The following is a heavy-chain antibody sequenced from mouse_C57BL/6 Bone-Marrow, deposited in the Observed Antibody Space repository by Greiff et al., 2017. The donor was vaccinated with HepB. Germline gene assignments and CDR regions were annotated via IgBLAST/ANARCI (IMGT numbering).Heavy chain of an antibody. V-gene: IGHV1-55*01. CDR1: GYTFTSYW. CDR2: IYPGSGST. Sequence: QVHVKQPGAELVKPGASVKMSCKASGYTFTSYWITWVKQRPGQGLEWIGDIYPGSGSTNYNEKFKSKATLTVDTSSSTAYMQLSSLTSEDSAVYYCVFLYGNYVFDYWGQGTTLTVSS. CDR3: VFLYGNYVFDY. J-gene: IGHJ2*01. D-gene: IGHD2-1*01.